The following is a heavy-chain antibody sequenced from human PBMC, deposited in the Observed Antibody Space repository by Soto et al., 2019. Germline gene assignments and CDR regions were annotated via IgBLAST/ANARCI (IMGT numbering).Heavy chain of an antibody. CDR2: IRSKAYGGTT. J-gene: IGHJ4*02. CDR3: TRVVFTAYDILTPHAN. CDR1: GFTFVGYS. V-gene: IGHV3-49*03. Sequence: GGSLRLSCTASGFTFVGYSMSWFRQAPGEGVEWVGFIRSKAYGGTTEYAASVKGRFTISRDDSKSIAYLQMNSLKTEDTAVYYCTRVVFTAYDILTPHANWGQGTLVTVSS. D-gene: IGHD3-9*01.